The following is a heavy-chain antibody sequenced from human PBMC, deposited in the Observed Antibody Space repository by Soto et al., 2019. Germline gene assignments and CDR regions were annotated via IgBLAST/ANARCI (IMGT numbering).Heavy chain of an antibody. CDR3: AREYSRSGSFDY. J-gene: IGHJ4*02. CDR1: GVSVSSGSYY. CDR2: IYCSGST. D-gene: IGHD6-13*01. Sequence: ETLSLTCPVSGVSVSSGSYYWSWIRQPPGKGLEWIGYIYCSGSTNYNPSLKSRVTISVDTSKNQFSLKLSSVTAADTAVYYCAREYSRSGSFDYWGQGTLVTVYS. V-gene: IGHV4-61*01.